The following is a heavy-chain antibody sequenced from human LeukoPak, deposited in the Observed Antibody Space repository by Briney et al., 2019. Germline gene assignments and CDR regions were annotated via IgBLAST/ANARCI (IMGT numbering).Heavy chain of an antibody. V-gene: IGHV3-21*01. D-gene: IGHD5-18*01. CDR2: ISSSSSYI. CDR3: ARADWDTAMIDY. J-gene: IGHJ4*02. CDR1: GFTFSSYS. Sequence: PGGSLRLSCAASGFTFSSYSMDWVRQAPGKGLEWVSSISSSSSYIYYADSVKGRFTISRDNAKNSLYLQMNSLRAEDTAVYYCARADWDTAMIDYWGQGTLVTVSS.